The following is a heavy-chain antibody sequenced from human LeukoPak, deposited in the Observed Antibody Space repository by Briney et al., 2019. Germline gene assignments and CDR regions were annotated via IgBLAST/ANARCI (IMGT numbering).Heavy chain of an antibody. D-gene: IGHD3-10*01. Sequence: PSETLSLTCAVYGGSFSGYHWSWIRQPPGKGLEWIGEINHSGSTNYNPSLKSRVTISVDTSKNQFSLKLSSVTAADTAVYYCARRITMVRGVRYMDVWGKGTTVTVSS. CDR2: INHSGST. J-gene: IGHJ6*03. V-gene: IGHV4-34*01. CDR1: GGSFSGYH. CDR3: ARRITMVRGVRYMDV.